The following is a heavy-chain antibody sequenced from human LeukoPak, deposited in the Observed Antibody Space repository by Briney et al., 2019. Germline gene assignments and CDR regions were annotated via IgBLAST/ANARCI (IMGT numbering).Heavy chain of an antibody. Sequence: GGSLCPSCAASGFTFSSYEMNWVRQAPGKGLEWVSYISSSGSTIYYADSVKGRFTISRDNSKSTLYIQMNSLRAEDTAVYYCARAKPKNMVRGLIMRRESRYYFDYWGQGTLVTVSS. CDR3: ARAKPKNMVRGLIMRRESRYYFDY. D-gene: IGHD3-10*01. V-gene: IGHV3-48*03. CDR1: GFTFSSYE. J-gene: IGHJ4*02. CDR2: ISSSGSTI.